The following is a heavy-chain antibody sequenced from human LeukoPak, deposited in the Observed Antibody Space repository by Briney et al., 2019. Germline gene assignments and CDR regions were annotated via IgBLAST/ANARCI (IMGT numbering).Heavy chain of an antibody. D-gene: IGHD4-23*01. J-gene: IGHJ4*02. CDR1: GFTFSSYA. Sequence: GRSLRLSCAASGFTFSSYAMHWVRQAPGKGLEWVAVISYDGSNKYYADSVKGRFTISRDNSKNTLYLQMNSLRAEDTAVYYCARVHTVVTPFDSWGQGTLVTVSS. CDR2: ISYDGSNK. V-gene: IGHV3-30*04. CDR3: ARVHTVVTPFDS.